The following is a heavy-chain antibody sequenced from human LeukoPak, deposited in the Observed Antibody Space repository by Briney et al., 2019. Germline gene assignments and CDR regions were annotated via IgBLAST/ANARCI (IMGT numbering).Heavy chain of an antibody. CDR2: IYPGDSDT. J-gene: IGHJ4*02. D-gene: IGHD2-8*01. CDR1: GYRFTSYW. Sequence: GESLKISCKGSGYRFTSYWIGWVREMPGKGLECVGIIYPGDSDTRYSPSFQGQVTISADKFISTAYLQWSSLKASDTAMYFCARYEANGHYSFDYWGQGTLVTVSS. V-gene: IGHV5-51*01. CDR3: ARYEANGHYSFDY.